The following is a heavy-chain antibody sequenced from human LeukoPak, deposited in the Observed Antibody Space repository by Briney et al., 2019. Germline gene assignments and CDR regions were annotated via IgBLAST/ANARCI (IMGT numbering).Heavy chain of an antibody. V-gene: IGHV1-2*02. CDR3: GHLDFYYGMDV. D-gene: IGHD3-16*01. J-gene: IGHJ6*02. CDR1: GYTFTGYY. CDR2: INPNSGGI. Sequence: ASVKVSCKASGYTFTGYYMHWVRQAPGQGLEWMGWINPNSGGINYAQKFQGRVTMTRDTSISTAYMELSRLRSDDTAVYYCGHLDFYYGMDVWGQGTTVTVSS.